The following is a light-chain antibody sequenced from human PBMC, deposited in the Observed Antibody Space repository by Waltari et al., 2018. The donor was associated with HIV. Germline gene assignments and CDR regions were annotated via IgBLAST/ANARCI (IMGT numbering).Light chain of an antibody. Sequence: SYVLTQPPSVSVAPGKTARITCGGNNIGSKSVHWYQQKPGQAPVLVIYDDSDRPAGSPERFSGSNSGNPATLTISRVEAGDEADYYCQVWDTNSHHPGVFGGGTKLTVL. CDR2: DDS. CDR1: NIGSKS. CDR3: QVWDTNSHHPGV. J-gene: IGLJ3*02. V-gene: IGLV3-21*04.